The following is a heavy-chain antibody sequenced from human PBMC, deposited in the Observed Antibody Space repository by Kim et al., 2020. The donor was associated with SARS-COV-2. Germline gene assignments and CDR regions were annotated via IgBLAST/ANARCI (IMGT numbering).Heavy chain of an antibody. CDR1: GFTFSSYS. CDR2: IHSSSTFI. J-gene: IGHJ4*02. CDR3: ARTASYDDTSGLHYFDY. V-gene: IGHV3-21*01. Sequence: GGSLRLSCAASGFTFSSYSMNWVRQAPGKGLEWVSSIHSSSTFIYYSDSLKGRFTISRDNAKNSLYLQINSLRAEDTALYYCARTASYDDTSGLHYFDYWGQGTLVTVSS. D-gene: IGHD3-22*01.